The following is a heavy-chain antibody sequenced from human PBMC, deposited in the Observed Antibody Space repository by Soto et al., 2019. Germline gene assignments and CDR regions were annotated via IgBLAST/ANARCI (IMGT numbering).Heavy chain of an antibody. CDR1: GGSISSGDYY. V-gene: IGHV4-30-4*01. CDR2: IYYSGST. J-gene: IGHJ4*02. Sequence: QVQLQESGPGLVKPSQTLSLTCTVSGGSISSGDYYWSWIRQPPGKGLEWIGYIYYSGSTYYNPSLKSRVTRSVDTSKNQFSLKLSSVTAADTAVYYCARGYCSSTSCYAGWSNFDYWGQGTLVTVSS. CDR3: ARGYCSSTSCYAGWSNFDY. D-gene: IGHD2-2*01.